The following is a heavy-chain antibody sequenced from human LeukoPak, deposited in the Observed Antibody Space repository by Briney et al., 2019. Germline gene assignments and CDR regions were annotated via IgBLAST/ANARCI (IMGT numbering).Heavy chain of an antibody. D-gene: IGHD2/OR15-2a*01. V-gene: IGHV4-59*01. Sequence: SETLSLTRIVPGGSISSYYWCWIRQPPGKGPERIGHIYFSGSTNYNPSLKSRVTISVDTSKNQFSLKLPSVTAADTAVYYCARSGGSGRASGTTLGAFDIWGQGTMVTVSS. CDR1: GGSISSYY. CDR2: IYFSGST. CDR3: ARSGGSGRASGTTLGAFDI. J-gene: IGHJ3*02.